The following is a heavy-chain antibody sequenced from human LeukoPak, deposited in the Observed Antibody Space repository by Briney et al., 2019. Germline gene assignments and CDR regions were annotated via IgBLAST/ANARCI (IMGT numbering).Heavy chain of an antibody. J-gene: IGHJ4*02. V-gene: IGHV4-34*01. Sequence: SETLSLTCAVYGGSFSNHYWTWIRQTPGRGYEWIGESSHTGDITGYNPSLKSRVTISLDTSKNQFSLEMNSVTAADTAVYYCARSGDSSAYYSFWGQGILVTVSS. CDR2: SSHTGDIT. CDR1: GGSFSNHY. D-gene: IGHD3-22*01. CDR3: ARSGDSSAYYSF.